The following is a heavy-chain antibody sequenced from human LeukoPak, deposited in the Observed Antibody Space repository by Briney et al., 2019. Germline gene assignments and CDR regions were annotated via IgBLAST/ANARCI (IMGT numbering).Heavy chain of an antibody. J-gene: IGHJ3*02. Sequence: GSLRLSCAASGFTFSTYAMSWVRQIPGKGLEWIGNIFYSGSTYYSPSLKSRVTISLDTSRNQFSLKLNSVTAADTAVYYCAKSNGYGLIDIWGQGTMVTVSS. V-gene: IGHV4-59*12. CDR3: AKSNGYGLIDI. D-gene: IGHD3-22*01. CDR2: IFYSGST. CDR1: GFTFSTYA.